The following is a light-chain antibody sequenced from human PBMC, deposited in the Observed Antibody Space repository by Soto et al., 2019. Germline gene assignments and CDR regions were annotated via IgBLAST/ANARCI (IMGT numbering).Light chain of an antibody. Sequence: EIVLTQSPATLSLSPGERATLSCRASQTVFSYLAWYQYKPGQPPRLLIYAASNRATAIPARCSGSGYGTDFTLTISSLDPEDFAVYYCQQRGNWPPMYTLGQGTRVEIK. V-gene: IGKV3-11*01. J-gene: IGKJ2*01. CDR2: AAS. CDR3: QQRGNWPPMYT. CDR1: QTVFSY.